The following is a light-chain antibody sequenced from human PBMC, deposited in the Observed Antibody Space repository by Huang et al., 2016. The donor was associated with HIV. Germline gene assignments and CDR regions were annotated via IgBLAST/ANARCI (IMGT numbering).Light chain of an antibody. V-gene: IGKV3-11*01. J-gene: IGKJ1*01. CDR1: QSVSNA. CDR3: QQRSNWPRT. CDR2: DAS. Sequence: EIVLTQSPATLSLSPGERATLSCRASQSVSNALAWFQQKPGQAPRRLIYDASSRATGIPARFSASGSGTDFTLTISSLEPEDFAVYYCQQRSNWPRTFGQGTKVEIK.